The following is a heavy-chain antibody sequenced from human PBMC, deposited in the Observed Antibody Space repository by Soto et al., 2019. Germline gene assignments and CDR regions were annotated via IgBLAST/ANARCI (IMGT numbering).Heavy chain of an antibody. CDR1: GGSISGYY. CDR3: ARDGEYSSSSGIGYYYYGMDV. CDR2: IYYSGST. Sequence: ASETLSLTCTVSGGSISGYYWSWIRQPPGKGLEWIGYIYYSGSTNYNPSLKSRVTISVDTSKNQFSLKLSSVTAADTAVYYCARDGEYSSSSGIGYYYYGMDVWGQGTTVTVSS. V-gene: IGHV4-59*01. J-gene: IGHJ6*02. D-gene: IGHD6-6*01.